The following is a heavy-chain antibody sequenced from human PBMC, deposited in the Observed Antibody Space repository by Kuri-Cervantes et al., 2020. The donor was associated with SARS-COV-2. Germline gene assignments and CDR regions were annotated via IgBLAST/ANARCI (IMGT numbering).Heavy chain of an antibody. V-gene: IGHV1-46*01. Sequence: ASVKVSCKASGGTFSSYAISWVRQAPGQGLEWMGIINPSGGSTSYAQKFQGRVTMTRDTSTSTVYMELSSLRSEDTAAYYCAREPYYGSARDYYGMDVWGQGTTVTVSS. CDR3: AREPYYGSARDYYGMDV. J-gene: IGHJ6*02. CDR1: GGTFSSYA. D-gene: IGHD3-10*01. CDR2: INPSGGST.